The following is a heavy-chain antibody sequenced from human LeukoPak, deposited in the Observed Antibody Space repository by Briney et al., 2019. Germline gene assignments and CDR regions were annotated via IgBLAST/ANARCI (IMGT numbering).Heavy chain of an antibody. V-gene: IGHV1-46*01. D-gene: IGHD2-21*01. CDR3: ARGPVSVIGLDYYYYYYMDV. CDR1: GYTFTSYY. J-gene: IGHJ6*03. CDR2: ITPSGGST. Sequence: GASVKVSCKASGYTFTSYYMHWVRQAPGQGLEWMGIITPSGGSTTYAQKFQGRVTMTRDMSTSTVYMELSSLRSEDTAVYYCARGPVSVIGLDYYYYYYMDVWGKGTTVTVSS.